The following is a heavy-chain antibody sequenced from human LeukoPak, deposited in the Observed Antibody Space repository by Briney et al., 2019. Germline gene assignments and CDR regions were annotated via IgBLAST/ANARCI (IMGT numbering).Heavy chain of an antibody. Sequence: GGSLRLSCAASGFTFSSYSLSWVRQAPGKGLEWVSAITGSGGGTYYADSVKGRFTISRDNSKNTLYLQMNSLRAEDTAVYYCARHQGSGWYQIWFDPWGQGTLVTVSS. CDR1: GFTFSSYS. J-gene: IGHJ5*02. V-gene: IGHV3-23*01. CDR2: ITGSGGGT. D-gene: IGHD6-19*01. CDR3: ARHQGSGWYQIWFDP.